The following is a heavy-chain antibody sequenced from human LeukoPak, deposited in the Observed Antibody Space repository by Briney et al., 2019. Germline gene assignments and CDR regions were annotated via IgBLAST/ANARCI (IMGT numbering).Heavy chain of an antibody. Sequence: ASVKVSCTASGYTFTSYDINWVRQATGQGLEWMGWMNPNSGNTGYAQKFQGRVTIPSNTSVSTAYMQLGSLRSEDTAVDYGARYYYYDSSGYPIPGNWFDPWGQGTLVTVSS. V-gene: IGHV1-8*03. J-gene: IGHJ5*02. CDR2: MNPNSGNT. D-gene: IGHD3-22*01. CDR3: ARYYYYDSSGYPIPGNWFDP. CDR1: GYTFTSYD.